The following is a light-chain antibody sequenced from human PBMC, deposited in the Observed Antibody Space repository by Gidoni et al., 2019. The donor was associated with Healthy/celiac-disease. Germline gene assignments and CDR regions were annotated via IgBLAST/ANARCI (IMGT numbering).Light chain of an antibody. V-gene: IGKV1-39*01. CDR3: QQSYSTLVFT. Sequence: DLQLTQSPSSLSASVGDRVTITCRASQSSSSYLNWYQQKPGKAPKLLIYAAASWQSGVPSRFSGSGSGTDFTLTISSLQPEDFATDYCQQSYSTLVFTFXPXTKVDIK. CDR2: AAA. CDR1: QSSSSY. J-gene: IGKJ3*01.